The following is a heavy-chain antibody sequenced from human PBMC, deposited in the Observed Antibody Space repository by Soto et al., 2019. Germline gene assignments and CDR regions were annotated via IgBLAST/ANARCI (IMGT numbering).Heavy chain of an antibody. CDR2: IIPIFGTA. D-gene: IGHD3-3*01. V-gene: IGHV1-69*06. CDR3: ALGVDISYYYYYGMDV. Sequence: SVKVSCKASGGTFSSYAISWVRQAPGQGLEWMGGIIPIFGTANYAQKFQGRVTITADKSTSTAYMELSSLRSEDTAVYYCALGVDISYYYYYGMDVWGQGTTVTVSS. CDR1: GGTFSSYA. J-gene: IGHJ6*02.